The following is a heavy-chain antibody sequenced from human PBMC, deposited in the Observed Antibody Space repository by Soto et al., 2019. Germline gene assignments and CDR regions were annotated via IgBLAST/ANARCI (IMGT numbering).Heavy chain of an antibody. J-gene: IGHJ4*02. CDR3: TTGSRY. CDR1: GFAFNDAW. V-gene: IGHV3-15*01. D-gene: IGHD1-26*01. Sequence: PGGSLRLSCAASGFAFNDAWMSWVRQGPGKGLEWVGRIKGETDGGATQYAGPTKGRFTISRDDSKSTIYLQMNSLKMEDTAVYFCTTGSRYWGRGTQVTVPS. CDR2: IKGETDGGAT.